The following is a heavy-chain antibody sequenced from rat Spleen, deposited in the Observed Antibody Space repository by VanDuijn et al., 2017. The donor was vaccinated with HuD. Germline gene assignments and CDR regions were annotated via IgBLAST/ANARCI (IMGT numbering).Heavy chain of an antibody. J-gene: IGHJ2*01. CDR3: TTDTFYDGTYYPGGFDY. D-gene: IGHD1-12*02. V-gene: IGHV5-27*01. CDR1: GFSFSMYG. CDR2: IGTGDNT. Sequence: EVQLVDNGGGLVQPGRSLKLSCAPSGFSFSMYGMAWVRQAPTKGLEWVASIGTGDNTYYRDSVKGRFTISRDNAKSTLYLQLDSLRSEDTATYYCTTDTFYDGTYYPGGFDYWGQGVMVTVSS.